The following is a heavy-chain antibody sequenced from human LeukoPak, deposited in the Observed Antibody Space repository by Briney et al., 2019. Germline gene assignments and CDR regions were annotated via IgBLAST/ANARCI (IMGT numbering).Heavy chain of an antibody. Sequence: SETLSLTCTVSGGSISSSSYYWTWIRQPPGKGLEWIGYIYYSGNTNYNPSLKSRVTISVDTSKNQFSLKLSSVTAADTAVYYCARVFDYDILTGYAWFDPWGQGTLVTVSS. D-gene: IGHD3-9*01. CDR2: IYYSGNT. J-gene: IGHJ5*02. CDR3: ARVFDYDILTGYAWFDP. CDR1: GGSISSSSYY. V-gene: IGHV4-61*01.